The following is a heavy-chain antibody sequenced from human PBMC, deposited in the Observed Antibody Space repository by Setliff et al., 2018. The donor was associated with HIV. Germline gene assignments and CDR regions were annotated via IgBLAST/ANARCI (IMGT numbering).Heavy chain of an antibody. Sequence: ASVKVSCKVSGYILTELSRHWVRQAPGEGLEWMGGFDPEDGETISAQKFQGRVTMTEDTSTDTAYMELRSLRSEDTAVYYCSTSPRGLGVAATGRRYLHHWGQGTLVTVS. CDR2: FDPEDGET. V-gene: IGHV1-24*01. CDR3: STSPRGLGVAATGRRYLHH. J-gene: IGHJ1*01. D-gene: IGHD6-19*01. CDR1: GYILTELS.